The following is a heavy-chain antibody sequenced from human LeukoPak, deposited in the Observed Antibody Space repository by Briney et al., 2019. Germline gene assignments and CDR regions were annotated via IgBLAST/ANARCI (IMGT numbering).Heavy chain of an antibody. J-gene: IGHJ4*02. CDR1: GDSIGTYY. D-gene: IGHD6-25*01. Sequence: PSETLSLTCTVSGDSIGTYYWSWIRRPPGKGLEWIGHVYYAGITDYNPSLQSRVTISLDPSRNQLSLKLNSVTAADTAVYYCAREGGFYRPLDYSGQGTLVTVSS. CDR2: VYYAGIT. V-gene: IGHV4-59*01. CDR3: AREGGFYRPLDY.